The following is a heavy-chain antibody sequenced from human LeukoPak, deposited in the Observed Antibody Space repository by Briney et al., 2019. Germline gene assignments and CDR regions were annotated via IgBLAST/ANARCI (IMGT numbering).Heavy chain of an antibody. V-gene: IGHV1-46*01. J-gene: IGHJ6*03. CDR2: ISPSGGST. CDR1: GYTFTSNY. D-gene: IGHD3-10*01. Sequence: ASVKVSCKAFGYTFTSNYMHWVRQAPGQGPEWMGVISPSGGSTTYAQKFQGRITLTRDMSTSTDYLELSSLRSEDTAVYYCARVLYGSGSYRTPNPDLAYMDVWGKGTTVTISS. CDR3: ARVLYGSGSYRTPNPDLAYMDV.